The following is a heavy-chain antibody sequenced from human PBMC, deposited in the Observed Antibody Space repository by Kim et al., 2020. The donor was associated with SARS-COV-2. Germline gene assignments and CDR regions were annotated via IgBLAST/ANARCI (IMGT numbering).Heavy chain of an antibody. V-gene: IGHV4-34*01. Sequence: SETLSLTCAVYGGSFSGYYWSWIRQPPGKGLEWIGEINHSGSTNYNPSLKSRVTISVDTSKNQFSLKLSSVTAADTAVYYCARGQSRGVRGFDPWGQGTLVTVSS. CDR1: GGSFSGYY. CDR3: ARGQSRGVRGFDP. CDR2: INHSGST. J-gene: IGHJ5*02. D-gene: IGHD3-10*01.